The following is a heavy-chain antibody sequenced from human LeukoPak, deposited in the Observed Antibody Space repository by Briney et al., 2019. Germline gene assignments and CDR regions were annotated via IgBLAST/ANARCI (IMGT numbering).Heavy chain of an antibody. J-gene: IGHJ4*02. CDR3: ARISIAAAGTPFDY. D-gene: IGHD6-13*01. Sequence: GKSLRLSCAASGFTSSDYYMSWIRQAPGKGLEWVSSISSSSSYIYYADSVKGRFTISRDNAKNSLYLQMNSLRAEDTAVYYCARISIAAAGTPFDYWGQGTLVTVSS. V-gene: IGHV3-11*06. CDR1: GFTSSDYY. CDR2: ISSSSSYI.